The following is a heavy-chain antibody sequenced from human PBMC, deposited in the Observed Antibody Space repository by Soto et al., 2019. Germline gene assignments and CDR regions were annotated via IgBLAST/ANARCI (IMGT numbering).Heavy chain of an antibody. J-gene: IGHJ4*02. V-gene: IGHV3-23*01. D-gene: IGHD2-2*01. Sequence: GGSLRLSCAASGFTFSSYSMSWVRQAPGKGLDWVSSVSTSGVTYYADSVKGRFTSSRDNSKNTLYLQLNSLRAEDTAVYYCAKNYQFDSWGQGTRVTVSS. CDR1: GFTFSSYS. CDR3: AKNYQFDS. CDR2: VSTSGVT.